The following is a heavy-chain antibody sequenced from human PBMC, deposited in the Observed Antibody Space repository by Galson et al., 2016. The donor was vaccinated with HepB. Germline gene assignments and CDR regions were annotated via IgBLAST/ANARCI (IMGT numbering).Heavy chain of an antibody. CDR1: GFNVSINY. V-gene: IGHV3-53*01. CDR3: ARVAAGSVIDY. CDR2: IYSDGNT. D-gene: IGHD2-15*01. Sequence: SLRLSCAASGFNVSINYMTWVRQAPGKGLECVSIIYSDGNTYYADSVKGRFAISRDNSRNTLYLQMHSLRADDTAVYYCARVAAGSVIDYWGQGTLVTVSS. J-gene: IGHJ4*02.